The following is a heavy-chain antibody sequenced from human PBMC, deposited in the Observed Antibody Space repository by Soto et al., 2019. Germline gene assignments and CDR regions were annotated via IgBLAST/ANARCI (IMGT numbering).Heavy chain of an antibody. CDR2: INHSGST. D-gene: IGHD3-16*02. V-gene: IGHV4-34*01. CDR1: GGSFSGYY. J-gene: IGHJ3*02. Sequence: SETLSITSAVYGGSFSGYYWSWIRQPPGKGLEWIGEINHSGSTNYNPSLKSRVTISVDTSKNQFSLKLSSVTAADTAVYYCARPSSYYDYFWWSYRRHYAFDIWGQGTMVPVSS. CDR3: ARPSSYYDYFWWSYRRHYAFDI.